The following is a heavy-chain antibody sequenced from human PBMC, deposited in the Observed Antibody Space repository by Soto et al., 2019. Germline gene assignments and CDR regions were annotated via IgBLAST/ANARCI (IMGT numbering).Heavy chain of an antibody. V-gene: IGHV1-18*01. CDR3: AREAKEDSDFWSGYSAVGGMDV. D-gene: IGHD3-3*01. CDR2: ISAYNGNT. J-gene: IGHJ6*02. Sequence: ASVKVSCKASGYTFTSYGISWVRQAPGQGLEWTGWISAYNGNTNYAQKLQGRVTMTTDTSTSTAYMELRSLRSDDTAVYYCAREAKEDSDFWSGYSAVGGMDVWGQGTTVTVSS. CDR1: GYTFTSYG.